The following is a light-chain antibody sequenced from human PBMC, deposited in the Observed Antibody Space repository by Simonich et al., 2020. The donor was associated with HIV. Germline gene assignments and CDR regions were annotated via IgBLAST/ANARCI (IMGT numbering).Light chain of an antibody. Sequence: QSALTQLASVSGSPGQSITISCTGTSSDVGGYNYVSWYQHHPGKVPKLMIYDVSKRPSGVSNRFSGSKSGNTASLTISGLQAEDEADYYCSSYTSSSTVVFGGGTKLTVL. CDR3: SSYTSSSTVV. V-gene: IGLV2-14*03. CDR2: DVS. J-gene: IGLJ2*01. CDR1: SSDVGGYNY.